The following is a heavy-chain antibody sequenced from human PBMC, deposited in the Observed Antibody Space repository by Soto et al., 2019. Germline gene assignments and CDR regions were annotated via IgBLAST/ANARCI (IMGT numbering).Heavy chain of an antibody. V-gene: IGHV3-9*01. D-gene: IGHD3-3*01. CDR1: GFTFDDYA. Sequence: LRLSCAASGFTFDDYAMHWVRQVPGKGLEWVSSISWNSGDIGYADSVKGRFTISRDNAKNSLYLQMNSLRVEDTAVYYCAKDMGAGDFYDLWSGADYWGQGTLVTVSS. CDR2: ISWNSGDI. J-gene: IGHJ4*02. CDR3: AKDMGAGDFYDLWSGADY.